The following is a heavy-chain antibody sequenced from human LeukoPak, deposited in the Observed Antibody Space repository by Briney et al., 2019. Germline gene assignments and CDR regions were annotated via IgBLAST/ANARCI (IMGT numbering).Heavy chain of an antibody. J-gene: IGHJ4*02. V-gene: IGHV3-21*01. Sequence: GGSLRLSCAASGFTFSTYGMNWVRQAPGKGLEWVSSISSGSGYMCYADSVKGRFTISKDNAKNSLYLQMNSLRAEDTAVYYCARHGDYGGLSSYWGQGTLVTVSS. CDR3: ARHGDYGGLSSY. CDR1: GFTFSTYG. CDR2: ISSGSGYM. D-gene: IGHD4-17*01.